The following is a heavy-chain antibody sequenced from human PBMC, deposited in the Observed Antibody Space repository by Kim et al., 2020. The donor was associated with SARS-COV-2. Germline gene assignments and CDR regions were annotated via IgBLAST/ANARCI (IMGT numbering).Heavy chain of an antibody. CDR3: ARDPVPWFYYYYGMDV. Sequence: GGPLRLSCAASGFTFSSYGMHWVRQAPGKGLEWVAVIWYDGSNKYYADSVKGRFTISRDNSKNTLYLQMNSLRAEDTAVYYCARDPVPWFYYYYGMDVWGQGTTVTVSS. V-gene: IGHV3-33*01. D-gene: IGHD3-22*01. CDR2: IWYDGSNK. J-gene: IGHJ6*02. CDR1: GFTFSSYG.